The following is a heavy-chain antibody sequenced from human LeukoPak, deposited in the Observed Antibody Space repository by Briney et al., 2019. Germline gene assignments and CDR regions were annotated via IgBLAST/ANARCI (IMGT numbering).Heavy chain of an antibody. Sequence: GGSLRLSCAASGFTVSSNYMSWVRKAPGKGLEWVSVIYSGGTTYYADSVKGRFTISRDNSKNTLYLQMDSLRAEDTAVYYCTRGEYNWNDLHLWGQGTLVTVSS. V-gene: IGHV3-66*01. CDR1: GFTVSSNY. J-gene: IGHJ5*02. CDR3: TRGEYNWNDLHL. D-gene: IGHD1-20*01. CDR2: IYSGGTT.